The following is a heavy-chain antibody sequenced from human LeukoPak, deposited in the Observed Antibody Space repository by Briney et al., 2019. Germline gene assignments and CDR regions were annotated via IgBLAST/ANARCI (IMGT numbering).Heavy chain of an antibody. V-gene: IGHV3-30*18. D-gene: IGHD6-19*01. CDR1: GFTFSSYG. CDR3: ANGVAVAGTPPSDY. Sequence: GGSLRPSCAASGFTFSSYGMHWVRQAPGKGLEWVAGITYDGSNKYSVDSVKGRFTISRDNSKNTLYLQMNSLRAEDTALYYCANGVAVAGTPPSDYWGQGTLVTVSS. J-gene: IGHJ4*02. CDR2: ITYDGSNK.